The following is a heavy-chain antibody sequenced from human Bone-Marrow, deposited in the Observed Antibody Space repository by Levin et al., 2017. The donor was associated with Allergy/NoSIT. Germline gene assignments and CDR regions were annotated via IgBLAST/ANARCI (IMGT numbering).Heavy chain of an antibody. CDR2: IFHSGSS. D-gene: IGHD2-2*01. CDR1: GGSISNGGYY. CDR3: ARAHSSSPNCYVYAFDV. V-gene: IGHV4-31*03. J-gene: IGHJ3*01. Sequence: SETLSLTCTVSGGSISNGGYYWNWIRQHPEKGLEWIGYIFHSGSSYYNPSLKSRLTISVDTSKNQFSLNLRSVTAAETAIYYCARAHSSSPNCYVYAFDVWGQGTMVTVSS.